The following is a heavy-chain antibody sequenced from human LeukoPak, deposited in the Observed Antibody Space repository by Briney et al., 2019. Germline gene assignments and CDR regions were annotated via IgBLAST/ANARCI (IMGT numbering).Heavy chain of an antibody. Sequence: SETLSLTCTVSGGSISTYYWSWIRQPPGKGLEWIGYIYNSGSTNYNPSLKSRATISLDTPKNQFSLKLSSVTAADTAVYYCARNMAYWGQGTLVTVSS. V-gene: IGHV4-59*01. CDR3: ARNMAY. D-gene: IGHD2/OR15-2a*01. J-gene: IGHJ1*01. CDR2: IYNSGST. CDR1: GGSISTYY.